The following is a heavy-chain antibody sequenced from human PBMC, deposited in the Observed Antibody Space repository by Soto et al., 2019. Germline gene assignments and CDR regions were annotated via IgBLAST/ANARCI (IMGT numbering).Heavy chain of an antibody. J-gene: IGHJ4*02. CDR2: ISAYNGNT. CDR1: GYTFTSYG. Sequence: QVQLVQSGAEVKKPGASVKVSCKASGYTFTSYGISWVRQAPGQGLEWMGWISAYNGNTNYAQKLKGRVTMTTDTSTSTAYMELRSLRSDDTAVYYCARGAGRPEADSSGSRFDYWGQGTLVTVSS. V-gene: IGHV1-18*01. D-gene: IGHD3-22*01. CDR3: ARGAGRPEADSSGSRFDY.